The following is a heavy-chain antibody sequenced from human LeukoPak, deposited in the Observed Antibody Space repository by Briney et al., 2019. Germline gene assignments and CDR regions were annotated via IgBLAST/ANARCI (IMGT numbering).Heavy chain of an antibody. CDR3: ASWRGYRTDY. Sequence: GGSLRLSCAASGFTFSTYWIQWVRQAPGKGLVWVSHIKSDGTSTSYADSVKGRFTISRDNAKNTLYLQMNSLRAEDTAVYFCASWRGYRTDYWGQGTLVTVSS. V-gene: IGHV3-74*01. CDR2: IKSDGTST. J-gene: IGHJ4*02. D-gene: IGHD5-12*01. CDR1: GFTFSTYW.